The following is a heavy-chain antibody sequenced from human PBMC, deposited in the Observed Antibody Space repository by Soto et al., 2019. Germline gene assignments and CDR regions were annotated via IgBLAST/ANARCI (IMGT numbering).Heavy chain of an antibody. CDR1: GGSSSTYN. V-gene: IGHV4-59*01. D-gene: IGHD2-2*01. CDR2: IYYSGRT. Sequence: SESLSLTCTACGGSSSTYNWSWIRKHPGKGLEWIGYIYYSGRTNYNPSLKSRVTLSVDTSKNQFSLKLNSVTAADTAVYYCARGDMEVIPGAVLNYFYYAMDVWGQGTTVTVSS. J-gene: IGHJ6*02. CDR3: ARGDMEVIPGAVLNYFYYAMDV.